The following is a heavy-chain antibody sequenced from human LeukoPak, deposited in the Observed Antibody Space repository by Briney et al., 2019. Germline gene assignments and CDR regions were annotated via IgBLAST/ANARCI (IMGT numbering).Heavy chain of an antibody. D-gene: IGHD5-24*01. CDR3: ARTQAEMDTVCGFDY. Sequence: GESLKISCKGSGYSFTNYWIGWVRQMPGKGLQWMGVIYPGDSDTRYSPSFQGQVTISADKSISTAYLQWNSLKASDTAMYYCARTQAEMDTVCGFDYWGQGTLVTVSS. J-gene: IGHJ4*02. V-gene: IGHV5-51*01. CDR1: GYSFTNYW. CDR2: IYPGDSDT.